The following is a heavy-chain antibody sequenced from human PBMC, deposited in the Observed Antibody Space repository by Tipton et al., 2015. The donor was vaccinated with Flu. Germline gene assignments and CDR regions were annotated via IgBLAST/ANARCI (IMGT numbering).Heavy chain of an antibody. CDR1: GGSISSSSYY. J-gene: IGHJ4*02. Sequence: TLSLTCTVSGGSISSSSYYWGWIRQPPGKGLEWIGCIYYSGSTYYNPSLKSRVTISVDTSKYQFSLKLSSVTAADTAVYYCARDGAGAYYDSSGYDYWGQGTLVTVSS. V-gene: IGHV4-39*07. CDR3: ARDGAGAYYDSSGYDY. D-gene: IGHD3-22*01. CDR2: IYYSGST.